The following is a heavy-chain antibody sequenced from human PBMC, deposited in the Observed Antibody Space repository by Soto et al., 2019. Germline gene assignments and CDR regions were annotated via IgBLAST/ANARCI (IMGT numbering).Heavy chain of an antibody. V-gene: IGHV3-9*01. Sequence: EVQLVESGGGLVQPGRSLRLSCAASGFTFDDYAMHWVRQAPGKGLEWVSGISWNSGSIGYADSVKGRFTISRDNAKSSLYRQMNSLRAEDTALYYCAKGVAAWGYFDYWGQGTLVTVSS. CDR3: AKGVAAWGYFDY. CDR1: GFTFDDYA. J-gene: IGHJ4*02. CDR2: ISWNSGSI. D-gene: IGHD2-15*01.